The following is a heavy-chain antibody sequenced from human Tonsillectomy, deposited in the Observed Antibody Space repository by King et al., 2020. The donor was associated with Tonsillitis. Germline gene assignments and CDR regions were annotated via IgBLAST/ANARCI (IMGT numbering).Heavy chain of an antibody. D-gene: IGHD1-1*01. Sequence: QVQLQESGPGLVKPSETLSLTCTVSGGSISTYYWSWIRQPPGKGLEWIGYIYYNGNTDYNPSLRGRVTISVDTSKNLFSLKLSSLTAADTAVYFCARIPEYDEYYFDYWGQGTLVTVSS. CDR2: IYYNGNT. CDR3: ARIPEYDEYYFDY. CDR1: GGSISTYY. J-gene: IGHJ4*02. V-gene: IGHV4-59*01.